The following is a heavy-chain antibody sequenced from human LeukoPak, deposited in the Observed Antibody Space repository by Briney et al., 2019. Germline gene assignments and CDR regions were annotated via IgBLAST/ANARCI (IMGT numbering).Heavy chain of an antibody. Sequence: SETLSLTCTVSGGSISSSYFWGWIRQPPGKGLEWIGSIYYNDNTYYNPSLKSGVTISLDTSKNQFSLKLTSVTAADTAVYFCAKETGSSSPGYHFDYWGQGTLVTVSS. CDR1: GGSISSSYF. J-gene: IGHJ4*02. CDR2: IYYNDNT. V-gene: IGHV4-39*07. D-gene: IGHD2-2*01. CDR3: AKETGSSSPGYHFDY.